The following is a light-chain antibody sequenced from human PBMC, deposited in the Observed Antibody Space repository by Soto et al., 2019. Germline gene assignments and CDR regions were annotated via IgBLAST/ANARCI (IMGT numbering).Light chain of an antibody. J-gene: IGLJ1*01. CDR1: SSDVGSRNL. CDR2: EAS. CDR3: CSHAGSRAYV. V-gene: IGLV2-23*01. Sequence: QSVLTQPASVSGSPGQSITISCTGTSSDVGSRNLVSWYQQYPGKAPKLIIFEASKRPSGVSNRLSGSKSGSRASLTISGLQAEDEADYYCCSHAGSRAYVFGSGTKVTVL.